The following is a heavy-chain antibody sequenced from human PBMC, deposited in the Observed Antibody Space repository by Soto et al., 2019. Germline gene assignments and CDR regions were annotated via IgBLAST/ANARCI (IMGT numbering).Heavy chain of an antibody. D-gene: IGHD3-3*01. V-gene: IGHV3-48*04. J-gene: IGHJ5*02. Sequence: GGSLRLSCAASGFTFSSYNMNWVRQAPGKGLEWVSAISSSGSTIYYADSVKGRFTISRDNAKNSLYLQMNSLRAEDTAVYYCARENYDFPADPWGQGTLVTVSS. CDR1: GFTFSSYN. CDR3: ARENYDFPADP. CDR2: ISSSGSTI.